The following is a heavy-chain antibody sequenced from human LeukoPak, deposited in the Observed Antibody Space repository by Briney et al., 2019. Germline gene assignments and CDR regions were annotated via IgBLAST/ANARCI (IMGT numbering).Heavy chain of an antibody. J-gene: IGHJ5*02. CDR3: ARSIVVVPAAMGA. D-gene: IGHD2-2*01. V-gene: IGHV4-4*02. Sequence: SGTLSLTCAVSGGSISTYNWWSWVRQPPGKGLEWIGEIFYSGSINYNPSLKSRVTLSLDKSKNQFSLQLSSVTAADTAVYYCARSIVVVPAAMGAWGQGTLVTVSS. CDR1: GGSISTYNW. CDR2: IFYSGSI.